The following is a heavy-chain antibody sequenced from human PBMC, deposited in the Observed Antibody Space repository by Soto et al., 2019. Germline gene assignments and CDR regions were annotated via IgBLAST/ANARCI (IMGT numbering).Heavy chain of an antibody. D-gene: IGHD3-22*01. V-gene: IGHV3-48*02. Sequence: EVQLVESGGGLVQPGGSLRLSCAASGFTFSSYSMNWVRQAPGKGLEWVSYISSSSSTIYYADSVKGRFTISRDNAKNSLYLQMNSLSDENTAVYYCARDYDISGYYDLNWFDPWGQGPLVTVSS. CDR1: GFTFSSYS. J-gene: IGHJ5*02. CDR2: ISSSSSTI. CDR3: ARDYDISGYYDLNWFDP.